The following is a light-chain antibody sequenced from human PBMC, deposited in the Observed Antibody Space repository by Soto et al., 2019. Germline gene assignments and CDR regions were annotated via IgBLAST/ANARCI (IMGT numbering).Light chain of an antibody. CDR1: QGIAPY. Sequence: DVQMTQSPSSLSAFVGDRVTITCRASQGIAPYFAWFQQKPWKVPKLLIYATSTLQSGVPSRFSGSGSGTDFTLTINSLQPEDVGTYYCQKYNSAPLTFGGRTKVDIK. CDR2: ATS. CDR3: QKYNSAPLT. J-gene: IGKJ4*01. V-gene: IGKV1-27*01.